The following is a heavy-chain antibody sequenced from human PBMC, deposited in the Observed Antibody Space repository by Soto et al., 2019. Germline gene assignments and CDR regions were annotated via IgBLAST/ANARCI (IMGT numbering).Heavy chain of an antibody. J-gene: IGHJ4*02. Sequence: PSQILSLTYGVSVGSISSCGFSWSWIRQPPGKGLEWIGYIYHSGSTYYNPSLKSRVTISVDRSKNQFSLKLSSVTAADTAVYYCRAARVWEDYWGQGTLVTVTS. CDR3: RAARVWEDY. V-gene: IGHV4-30-2*01. D-gene: IGHD6-6*01. CDR2: IYHSGST. CDR1: VGSISSCGFS.